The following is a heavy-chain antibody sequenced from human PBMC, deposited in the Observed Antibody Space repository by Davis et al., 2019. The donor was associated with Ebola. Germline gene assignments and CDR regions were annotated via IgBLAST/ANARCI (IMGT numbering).Heavy chain of an antibody. J-gene: IGHJ6*02. CDR3: TYTYSSGEDV. CDR2: IRSKANSYAT. V-gene: IGHV3-73*01. CDR1: GLTFRGYG. Sequence: GESLKISCVASGLTFRGYGMHWVRQASGKGLEWVGRIRSKANSYATAYAASVKGRFTISRDDSKNTAYLQMNSLKTEDTAVYYCTYTYSSGEDVWGQGTTVTVSS. D-gene: IGHD6-25*01.